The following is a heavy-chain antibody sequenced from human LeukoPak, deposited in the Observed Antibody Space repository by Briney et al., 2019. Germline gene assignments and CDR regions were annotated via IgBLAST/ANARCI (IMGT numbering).Heavy chain of an antibody. CDR3: ARTRLGTSTSFYFDL. Sequence: GGSLRLSCAASAFIFSTYNMNWVPQAPGKGLEWVAFIRYDGRSEYYSGYMQGRFTVSTDNSKNNLYLSLNSLRPEDTAVYYCARTRLGTSTSFYFDLWGQGTLVTVSS. D-gene: IGHD1-26*01. V-gene: IGHV3-30*02. CDR2: IRYDGRSE. CDR1: AFIFSTYN. J-gene: IGHJ4*02.